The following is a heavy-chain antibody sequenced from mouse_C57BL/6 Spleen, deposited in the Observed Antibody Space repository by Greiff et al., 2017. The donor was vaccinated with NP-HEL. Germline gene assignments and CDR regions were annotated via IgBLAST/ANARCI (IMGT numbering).Heavy chain of an antibody. CDR2: IHPSDSDT. Sequence: VQLQQPGAELVKPGASVKVSCKASGYTFTSYWMHWVKQRPGQGLEWIGRIHPSDSDTNYNQKFKGKATLTVDKSSSTAYMQLSSLTTEDSAVYYCAIGGGDYDGDGYFDVWGTGTTVTVSS. CDR3: AIGGGDYDGDGYFDV. J-gene: IGHJ1*03. D-gene: IGHD2-4*01. CDR1: GYTFTSYW. V-gene: IGHV1-74*01.